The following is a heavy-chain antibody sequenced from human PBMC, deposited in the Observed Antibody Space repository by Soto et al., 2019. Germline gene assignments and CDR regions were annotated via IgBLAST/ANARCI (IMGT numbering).Heavy chain of an antibody. CDR2: IYYSGST. D-gene: IGHD6-19*01. CDR3: ARDGVAVAGTVRGGFDY. V-gene: IGHV4-31*03. J-gene: IGHJ4*02. Sequence: PSETLSLTCTVSGGSISSGGYYWSCIRQHPGKGLEWIGYIYYSGSTYYNPSLKSRVTISVDTSKNQFSLKLSSVTAADTAVYYCARDGVAVAGTVRGGFDYWGQGTLVTVS. CDR1: GGSISSGGYY.